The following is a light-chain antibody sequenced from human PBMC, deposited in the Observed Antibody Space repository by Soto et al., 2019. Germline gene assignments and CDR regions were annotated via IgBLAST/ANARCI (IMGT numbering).Light chain of an antibody. J-gene: IGKJ3*01. CDR2: GAS. CDR1: QSVSSSY. CDR3: QQYGSSPLFT. Sequence: EIVLTQSPGTLSLSPGERATLSCRASQSVSSSYLAWYQQKPGQAPRLLIYGASSRATGIPDRFSGSGSGTDFTLTICRLEPEDFAVYYCQQYGSSPLFTFGPGTNVDIK. V-gene: IGKV3-20*01.